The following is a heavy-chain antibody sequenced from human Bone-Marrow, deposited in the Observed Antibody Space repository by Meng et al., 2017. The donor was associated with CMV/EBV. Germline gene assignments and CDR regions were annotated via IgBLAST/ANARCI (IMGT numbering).Heavy chain of an antibody. D-gene: IGHD5-18*01. CDR1: GGSFSNYA. Sequence: SVKVSCKASGGSFSNYAISWVRQAPGQGLEWMGGIIPMFGTANYSQNFQGRVTMTTDESTTTAYMELTSLRSEDTAVYYCARGLMVGGYSYGSYYYYGMDVWGQGTTVTVSS. J-gene: IGHJ6*02. CDR3: ARGLMVGGYSYGSYYYYGMDV. CDR2: IIPMFGTA. V-gene: IGHV1-69*05.